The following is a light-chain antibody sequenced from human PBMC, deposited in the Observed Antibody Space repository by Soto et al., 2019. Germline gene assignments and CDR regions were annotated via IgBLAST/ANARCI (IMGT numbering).Light chain of an antibody. Sequence: EIVMTQSPATLSVSPGERATLSCRASQSVSSNLDWYQQKPGQAPRLLIYGASTRATGIPARFSGSGSGTEFTLTISSLQSEDFAVYYCQQYKNWPITFGGGTKVEIK. CDR2: GAS. V-gene: IGKV3-15*01. CDR3: QQYKNWPIT. CDR1: QSVSSN. J-gene: IGKJ4*01.